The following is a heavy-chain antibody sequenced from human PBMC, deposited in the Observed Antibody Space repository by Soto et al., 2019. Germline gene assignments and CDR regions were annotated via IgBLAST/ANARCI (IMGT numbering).Heavy chain of an antibody. CDR1: GGTFSSYS. CDR3: AGGGAGVVPGAVDRHNWFDP. D-gene: IGHD2-2*01. V-gene: IGHV1-69*02. CDR2: VIPILGMA. J-gene: IGHJ5*02. Sequence: QVQLVQSGAEVKKPGSSVKVSCEASGGTFSSYSFSWVRQAPGQGLEWMGRVIPILGMANYAQKFQGRVTITADKSTSTVYMELSSLRSEDTAVYYCAGGGAGVVPGAVDRHNWFDPWGQGTLVTVSS.